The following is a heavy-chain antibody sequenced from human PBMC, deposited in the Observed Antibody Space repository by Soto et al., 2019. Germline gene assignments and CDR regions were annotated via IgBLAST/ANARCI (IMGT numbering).Heavy chain of an antibody. J-gene: IGHJ4*02. V-gene: IGHV1-3*01. D-gene: IGHD2-2*01. CDR3: ARDRTSIVVVPAAPDY. Sequence: QVQLVQSGAEVKKPGASVKVSCKASGYTFTSYAMHWVRQAPGQRLEWMGWINAGNGNTKYSQKFQGRVTITRDTSASTAYMELSSLRSEDTAVYYCARDRTSIVVVPAAPDYWGQGTLVTVSS. CDR1: GYTFTSYA. CDR2: INAGNGNT.